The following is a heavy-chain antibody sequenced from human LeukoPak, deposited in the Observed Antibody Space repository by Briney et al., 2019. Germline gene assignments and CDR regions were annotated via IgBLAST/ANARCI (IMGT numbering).Heavy chain of an antibody. J-gene: IGHJ4*02. D-gene: IGHD1-26*01. Sequence: PSQTLSLTCTVSGGSFSSPNYYWSWIRQPAGKGLEWIGRIYTTRFTNYHPSLKSRVTVSIDTSKNQFYLKLTSVTAADTAVYYCARDPVGATTPFDYWGQGTLVTVSS. CDR3: ARDPVGATTPFDY. V-gene: IGHV4-61*02. CDR1: GGSFSSPNYY. CDR2: IYTTRFT.